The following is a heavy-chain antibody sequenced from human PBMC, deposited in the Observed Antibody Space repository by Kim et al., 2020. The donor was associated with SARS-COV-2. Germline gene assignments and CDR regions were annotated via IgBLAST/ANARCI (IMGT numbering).Heavy chain of an antibody. CDR3: ARVDFTKTDD. CDR2: ISSDGNPV. D-gene: IGHD2-2*03. Sequence: GGSLRLSCAASGFTFRGYFMGWIRQAPGKGLEWVAYISSDGNPVYYTDSVKGRFTISRDNAKNLVYLQMNSLRDEDTAVYFCARVDFTKTDDWGLGTLV. V-gene: IGHV3-11*01. J-gene: IGHJ4*02. CDR1: GFTFRGYF.